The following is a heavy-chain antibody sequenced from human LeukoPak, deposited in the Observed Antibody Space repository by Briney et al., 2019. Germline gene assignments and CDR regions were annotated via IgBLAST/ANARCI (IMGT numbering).Heavy chain of an antibody. Sequence: SETLSLTCTVSVGSISSSSFYWGWIRQPPGKGLEWIGSIFYSGSTYYNPSLKSRVTISVDTSNNQFSPSLSSVTAADTAVYYCARLISSYRVNYYYGSGSYYYMDVWGKGTTVTISS. CDR3: ARLISSYRVNYYYGSGSYYYMDV. CDR1: VGSISSSSFY. J-gene: IGHJ6*03. V-gene: IGHV4-39*01. D-gene: IGHD3-10*01. CDR2: IFYSGST.